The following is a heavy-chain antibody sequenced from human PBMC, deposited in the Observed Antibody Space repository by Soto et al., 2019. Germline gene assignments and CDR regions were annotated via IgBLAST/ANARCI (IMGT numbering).Heavy chain of an antibody. CDR3: ARTHYGDYFDS. CDR1: GFTFSSYG. D-gene: IGHD4-17*01. V-gene: IGHV3-33*01. J-gene: IGHJ4*02. Sequence: QVQLVESGGGVVQPGRSLRLSCAASGFTFSSYGIHWVRQAPGKGLEWVAVIWYDGSNKYYADSVKGRFTISRDNSKNTLYLQMNSPRAEDTAVYYCARTHYGDYFDSWGQGTLVTVSS. CDR2: IWYDGSNK.